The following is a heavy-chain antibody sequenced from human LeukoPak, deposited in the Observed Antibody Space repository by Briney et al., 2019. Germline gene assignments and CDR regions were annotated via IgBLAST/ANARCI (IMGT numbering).Heavy chain of an antibody. V-gene: IGHV3-23*01. CDR3: AKVLGGLWPGIDY. Sequence: GGSLRLSCAASRLTFNIYDMHWVRQAPGKGLEWVSVISAGGGTKDYADSVKGRFSISRDNSKNTLFLQMNSLRAEDTAVYYYAKVLGGLWPGIDYWGQGTVVTVSS. CDR1: RLTFNIYD. J-gene: IGHJ4*02. D-gene: IGHD2-15*01. CDR2: ISAGGGTK.